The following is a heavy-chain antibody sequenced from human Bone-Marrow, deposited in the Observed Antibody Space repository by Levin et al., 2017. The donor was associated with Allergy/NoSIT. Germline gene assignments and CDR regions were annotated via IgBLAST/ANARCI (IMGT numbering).Heavy chain of an antibody. J-gene: IGHJ3*02. D-gene: IGHD6-19*01. CDR3: ARDSSGWSGAFEI. Sequence: GGSLRLSCAASGFTVSNNYMSWVRQAPGKGLEWVSVIYSGSITYYADSVKGRFTISRDNSKNTVYLQMNSLRAEDTAMYYCARDSSGWSGAFEIWGQGTMVTVSS. V-gene: IGHV3-53*01. CDR1: GFTVSNNY. CDR2: IYSGSIT.